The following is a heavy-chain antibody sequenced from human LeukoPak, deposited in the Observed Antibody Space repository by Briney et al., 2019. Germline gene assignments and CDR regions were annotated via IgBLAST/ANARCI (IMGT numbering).Heavy chain of an antibody. V-gene: IGHV4-59*01. CDR3: ARGGGTLADYYYYDLDV. CDR2: IYYSGST. CDR1: GVSISSYY. J-gene: IGHJ6*02. Sequence: PSETLSLTCTVSGVSISSYYWSWIRQPPGKGLEWIGYIYYSGSTNYNPSLKSRVTISVDTSKNQFSLKLSSVTAADTAVYYCARGGGTLADYYYYDLDVWGQGTTVTVSS. D-gene: IGHD1-1*01.